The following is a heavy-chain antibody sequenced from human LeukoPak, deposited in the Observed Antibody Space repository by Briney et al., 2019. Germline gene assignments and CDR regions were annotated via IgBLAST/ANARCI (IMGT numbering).Heavy chain of an antibody. V-gene: IGHV3-23*01. Sequence: AGSLRLSCAASGFTFSGYAMSWVRQAPGKGLEWVSAISGSGGSTYYADSVKGRFTISSDNPKNTLYLQMNSLRAEDTAVYYCAKKVNDYYDILTGYAMIGAFDIWGQGTMVTVSS. J-gene: IGHJ3*02. CDR2: ISGSGGST. CDR1: GFTFSGYA. CDR3: AKKVNDYYDILTGYAMIGAFDI. D-gene: IGHD3-9*01.